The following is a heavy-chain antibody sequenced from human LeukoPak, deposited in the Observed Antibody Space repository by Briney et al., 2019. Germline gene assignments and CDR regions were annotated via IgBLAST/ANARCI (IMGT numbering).Heavy chain of an antibody. CDR3: ARDQYWGSEY. CDR1: GFICSHYG. D-gene: IGHD3-16*01. Sequence: VRALRLSGGGSGFICSHYGFRSVRQAPGKGLEWVAFMRRGGSDISYAESVKGRFTSCRNNSKNMVYLQLNDLRVEGRSVYYVARDQYWGSEYWGQGTQVIVS. J-gene: IGHJ4*02. V-gene: IGHV3-30*02. CDR2: MRRGGSDI.